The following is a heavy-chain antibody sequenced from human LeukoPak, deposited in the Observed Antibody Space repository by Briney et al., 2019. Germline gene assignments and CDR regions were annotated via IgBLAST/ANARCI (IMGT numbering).Heavy chain of an antibody. Sequence: GGSLRLSCAATGFTFSNFAMHWVRQAPGKGLEWVAVVSYDGSYKYYADSVKGRFTISRDNSKNTLYLQMNSLRPEDTAVYYCAGHFGAWHYFDYWGQGTLVTVSS. V-gene: IGHV3-30*04. D-gene: IGHD3-3*01. CDR2: VSYDGSYK. J-gene: IGHJ4*02. CDR1: GFTFSNFA. CDR3: AGHFGAWHYFDY.